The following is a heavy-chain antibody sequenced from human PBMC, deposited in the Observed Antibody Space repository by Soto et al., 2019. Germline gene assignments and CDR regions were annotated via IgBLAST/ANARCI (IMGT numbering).Heavy chain of an antibody. CDR3: ARFRGSPYAPDYFDF. CDR2: THHSGST. J-gene: IGHJ4*02. D-gene: IGHD3-16*01. CDR1: GAYLSGGCCY. Sequence: TLSLTCPVSGAYLSGGCCYLNWFRPHPGKGLEWLGHTHHSGSTYYNPTLESRVIISVETSNNQFSLKLRSVTAADTAVYYCARFRGSPYAPDYFDFWGQGNLVTVS. V-gene: IGHV4-31*03.